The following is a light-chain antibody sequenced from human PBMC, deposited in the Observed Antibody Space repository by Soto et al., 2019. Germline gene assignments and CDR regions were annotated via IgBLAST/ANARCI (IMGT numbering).Light chain of an antibody. CDR3: QQYKSYPWT. Sequence: DTHMTQSPSSLSASVGDRVTITCRATQDINHYLVWFQQKPGRAPKSLTYTASNLQSGVPSYFSASGSGTYFTLTIGSLQPDDFATYYCQQYKSYPWTFGQGTKVEIK. J-gene: IGKJ1*01. CDR2: TAS. CDR1: QDINHY. V-gene: IGKV1-16*02.